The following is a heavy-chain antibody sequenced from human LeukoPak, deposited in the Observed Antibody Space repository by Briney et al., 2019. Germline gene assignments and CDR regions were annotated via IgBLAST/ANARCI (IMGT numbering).Heavy chain of an antibody. Sequence: GGSLRLSCIASGLTFSTSGFNWVRPAQGKVLEWVASIGTTGSDRYHADSIKGRFTISRNNANNFRYLQMNSLRAEDTAVYYCATETNGRHYDYWGQGTLLTVSS. V-gene: IGHV3-21*06. CDR1: GLTFSTSG. CDR3: ATETNGRHYDY. J-gene: IGHJ4*02. CDR2: IGTTGSDR. D-gene: IGHD1-14*01.